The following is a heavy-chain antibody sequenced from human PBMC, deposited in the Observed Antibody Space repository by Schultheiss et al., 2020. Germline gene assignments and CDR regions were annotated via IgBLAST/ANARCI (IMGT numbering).Heavy chain of an antibody. V-gene: IGHV3-30*18. CDR2: ISYDGSNK. Sequence: GESLKISCAASGFTFSSYGMHWVRQAPGKGLEWVAVISYDGSNKYYADSVKGRFTISRDNSKNTLYLQMNSLRAEDTAVYYCAKDSFERSTPFDYWGQGTLVTVSS. J-gene: IGHJ4*02. D-gene: IGHD5-24*01. CDR3: AKDSFERSTPFDY. CDR1: GFTFSSYG.